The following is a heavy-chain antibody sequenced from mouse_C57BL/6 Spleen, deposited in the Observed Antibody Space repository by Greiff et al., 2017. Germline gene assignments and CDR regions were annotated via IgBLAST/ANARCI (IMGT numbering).Heavy chain of an antibody. CDR2: ISGGGGNT. V-gene: IGHV5-9*01. J-gene: IGHJ2*01. D-gene: IGHD1-1*01. CDR1: GFTFSSYT. CDR3: ARGDTTVVGDYFDY. Sequence: EVNVVESGGGLVKPGGSLKLSCAASGFTFSSYTMSWVRQTPEKRLEWVATISGGGGNTYYPDSVKGRFTISRDNAKNTLYLQMSSLRSEDTALYYCARGDTTVVGDYFDYWGQGTTLTVSS.